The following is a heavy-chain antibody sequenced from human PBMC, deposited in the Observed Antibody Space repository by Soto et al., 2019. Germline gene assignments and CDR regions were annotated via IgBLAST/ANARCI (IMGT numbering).Heavy chain of an antibody. CDR2: MNPNSGNT. J-gene: IGHJ6*03. Sequence: ASVKVSCKASGYTFTRYDINWVRQATGQGLEWMGWMNPNSGNTGYAQKFQGRVTMTRNTSISTAYMELSSLRSEDTAVYYCARGKWDFWSGYSPVAYYYYMDVWGKGTTVTVSS. D-gene: IGHD3-3*01. CDR1: GYTFTRYD. CDR3: ARGKWDFWSGYSPVAYYYYMDV. V-gene: IGHV1-8*01.